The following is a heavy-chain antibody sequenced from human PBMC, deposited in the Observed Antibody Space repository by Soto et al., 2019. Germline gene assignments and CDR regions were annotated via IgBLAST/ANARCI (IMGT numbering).Heavy chain of an antibody. CDR1: GFSLTTSGVG. V-gene: IGHV2-5*02. Sequence: QITLNESGPTQVKPRQTLTLTCTFSGFSLTTSGVGVGWIRQSPGKAPEWLALIYLDDDKRYSPSLKSRLPITKDTSKKQVVLTMADLDPADTATYYCAHRVLRTVFGLVTTTAIYFDFWGQGTPVAVSS. D-gene: IGHD3-3*01. J-gene: IGHJ4*02. CDR3: AHRVLRTVFGLVTTTAIYFDF. CDR2: IYLDDDK.